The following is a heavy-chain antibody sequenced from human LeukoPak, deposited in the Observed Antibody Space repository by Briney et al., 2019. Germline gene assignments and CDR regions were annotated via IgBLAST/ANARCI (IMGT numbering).Heavy chain of an antibody. J-gene: IGHJ4*02. CDR1: GSTFSSYS. CDR2: ISSSSSYI. CDR3: ARDGDSALDY. D-gene: IGHD7-27*01. V-gene: IGHV3-21*01. Sequence: GGSLRLSCAASGSTFSSYSMNWVRQAPGKGLEWVSSISSSSSYIYYADSVKGRFTISRDNAKNSLYLQMNSLRAEDTAVYYCARDGDSALDYWGQGTLVTVSS.